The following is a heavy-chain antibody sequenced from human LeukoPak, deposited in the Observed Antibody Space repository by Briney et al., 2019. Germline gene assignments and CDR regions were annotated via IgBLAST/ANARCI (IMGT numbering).Heavy chain of an antibody. CDR1: GFTFSSYG. CDR3: AKSIPYYYGSGSYEAPDY. CDR2: IRYDGSNK. D-gene: IGHD3-10*01. J-gene: IGHJ4*02. V-gene: IGHV3-30*02. Sequence: GGSLRLSCAASGFTFSSYGMHWVRQAPGKGLEWVASIRYDGSNKHYADSVKGRFTISRDNSKNTLYLQMNSLRAVDTAVYYCAKSIPYYYGSGSYEAPDYWAREPWSPSPQ.